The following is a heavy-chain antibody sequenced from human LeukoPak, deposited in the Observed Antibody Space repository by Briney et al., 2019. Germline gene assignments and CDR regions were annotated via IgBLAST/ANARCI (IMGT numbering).Heavy chain of an antibody. V-gene: IGHV1-46*01. Sequence: ASVKVSCKASGYTFTSYYVHWVQQAPGQGLEWMGIINPSGGSTRYAQKFQGRVTMTRDTSTSTVYMELSSLRSEDTAVYYCARAGEVVIDYWGQGTLVTVSS. J-gene: IGHJ4*02. CDR2: INPSGGST. CDR1: GYTFTSYY. D-gene: IGHD3-22*01. CDR3: ARAGEVVIDY.